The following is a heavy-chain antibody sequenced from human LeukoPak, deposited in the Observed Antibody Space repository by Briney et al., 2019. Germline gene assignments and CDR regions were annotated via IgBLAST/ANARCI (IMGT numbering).Heavy chain of an antibody. J-gene: IGHJ5*02. V-gene: IGHV1-8*01. CDR1: GYTFTSYD. CDR2: MNPNSGNT. Sequence: ASVKVSCKASGYTFTSYDINWVRQATGQGLEWMGWMNPNSGNTGYAQKFQGRVTMTRNTSISTAYMELSSLRSEDTAVYYCARGPLLTQGNYYDSSGSGDWFDPWGPGTLVTVSS. D-gene: IGHD3-22*01. CDR3: ARGPLLTQGNYYDSSGSGDWFDP.